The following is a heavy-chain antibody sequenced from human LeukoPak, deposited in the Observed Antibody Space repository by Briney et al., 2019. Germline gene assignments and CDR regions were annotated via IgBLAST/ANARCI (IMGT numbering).Heavy chain of an antibody. Sequence: SETLSLTCTVSGGSISSGSYYWSWIRQPAGKGLEWIGRIYTSGSTNYNPSLKSRVTISVDTSKNQFSLKLSSVTAADTAVYYRARSSSLLLQGYYFDYWGQGTLVTVSS. V-gene: IGHV4-61*02. D-gene: IGHD3-22*01. CDR1: GGSISSGSYY. CDR2: IYTSGST. CDR3: ARSSSLLLQGYYFDY. J-gene: IGHJ4*02.